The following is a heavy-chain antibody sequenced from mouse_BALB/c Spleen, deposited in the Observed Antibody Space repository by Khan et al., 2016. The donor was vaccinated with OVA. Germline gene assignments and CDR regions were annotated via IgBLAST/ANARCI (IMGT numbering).Heavy chain of an antibody. D-gene: IGHD2-14*01. CDR3: VRSGAYYRYDGYFDV. CDR2: INPSNGYN. J-gene: IGHJ1*01. Sequence: QVQLQQSGAELARPGASVKMSCKASGYTFTSYTMHWVKQRPGQGLEWIGYINPSNGYNNYNQNFKDKATLTADRSSSTAYMQLSSLTSEDSAVYYCVRSGAYYRYDGYFDVWGAGTTVTVSS. V-gene: IGHV1-4*01. CDR1: GYTFTSYT.